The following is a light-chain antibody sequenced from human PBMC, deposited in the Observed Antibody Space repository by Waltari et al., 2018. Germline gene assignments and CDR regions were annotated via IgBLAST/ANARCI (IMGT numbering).Light chain of an antibody. CDR3: QQSYRAPIT. CDR1: QSISRY. V-gene: IGKV1-39*01. CDR2: SAS. Sequence: DIQLTQSPSSLSASVGDRFTITCRASQSISRYLNWYQQEPGKAPKVLIYSASSLQTGVPSRFSGSGSGTDFTLTISSLQPEDFATYYCQQSYRAPITFGQGTRLDIK. J-gene: IGKJ5*01.